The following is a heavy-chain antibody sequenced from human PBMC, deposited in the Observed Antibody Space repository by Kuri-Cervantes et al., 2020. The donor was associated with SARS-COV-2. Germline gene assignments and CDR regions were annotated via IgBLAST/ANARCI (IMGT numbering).Heavy chain of an antibody. CDR1: GGSISSGSYY. V-gene: IGHV4-61*09. D-gene: IGHD3-22*01. CDR3: ARGLLSYYDSSGYYLN. J-gene: IGHJ1*01. CDR2: IYTSGST. Sequence: SETLSLTCTVSGGSISSGSYYWSWIRQPAGKGLEWIGHIYTSGSTNYNPSLKSRVTISVDTSKNQFSLKLSSVTAADTAVYYCARGLLSYYDSSGYYLNWGQGTLVTVSS.